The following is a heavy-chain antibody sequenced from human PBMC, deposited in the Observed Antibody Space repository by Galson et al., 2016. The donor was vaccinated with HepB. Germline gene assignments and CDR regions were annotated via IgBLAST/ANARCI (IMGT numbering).Heavy chain of an antibody. J-gene: IGHJ4*02. CDR2: IWHDGSNK. V-gene: IGHV3-33*08. D-gene: IGHD4-23*01. CDR3: ARDRLASGNHLDY. Sequence: SLRLSCAASGFTFSSYWMHWVRQAPGKGLEWVAVIWHDGSNKYYADSVKGRFTISRDSSTLYLQMHSLRAEDTAVYYCARDRLASGNHLDYWGQGTLVTVSS. CDR1: GFTFSSYW.